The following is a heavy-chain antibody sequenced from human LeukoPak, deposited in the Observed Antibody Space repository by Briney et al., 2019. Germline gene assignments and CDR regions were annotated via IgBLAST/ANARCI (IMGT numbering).Heavy chain of an antibody. Sequence: PSETLSLTCTVSGGSISSYYWSWLRQPPGKGLEWIGYIYYSGSTNYNPSLKSRVTISVDTSKNQFSLKLSSVTAADTAVYYCARSPRQVVPFFDYWGQGTLVTVSS. CDR1: GGSISSYY. CDR3: ARSPRQVVPFFDY. J-gene: IGHJ4*02. D-gene: IGHD2-2*01. CDR2: IYYSGST. V-gene: IGHV4-59*01.